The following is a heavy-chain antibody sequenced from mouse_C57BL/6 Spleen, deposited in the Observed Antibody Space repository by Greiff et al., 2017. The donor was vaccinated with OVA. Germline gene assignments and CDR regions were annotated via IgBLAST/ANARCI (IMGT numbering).Heavy chain of an antibody. V-gene: IGHV1-63*01. CDR1: GYTFTNYW. Sequence: LVESGAELVRPGTSVKMSCKASGYTFTNYWIGWAKQRPGHGLEWIGDIYPGGGYTNYNEKFKGKATLTADKSSSTAYMQFSSLTSEDSAIYYCAREASVGRSLDYWGQGTTLTVSS. J-gene: IGHJ2*01. CDR2: IYPGGGYT. CDR3: AREASVGRSLDY. D-gene: IGHD1-1*01.